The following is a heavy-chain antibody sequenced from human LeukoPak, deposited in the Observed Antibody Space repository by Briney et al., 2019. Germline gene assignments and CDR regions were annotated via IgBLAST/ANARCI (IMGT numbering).Heavy chain of an antibody. CDR2: INPNSGGT. CDR1: GYTFTAYY. J-gene: IGHJ6*02. Sequence: ASVKVSCKASGYTFTAYYMHWVRQAPGQGLEWMGWINPNSGGTNYARKFQGRATMTRDTSISTAYMALSRLRSDDTAVYYCARVPRCGSGGSCPFQTYYYSGMDVWGQGTTVTVSS. CDR3: ARVPRCGSGGSCPFQTYYYSGMDV. V-gene: IGHV1-2*02. D-gene: IGHD2-15*01.